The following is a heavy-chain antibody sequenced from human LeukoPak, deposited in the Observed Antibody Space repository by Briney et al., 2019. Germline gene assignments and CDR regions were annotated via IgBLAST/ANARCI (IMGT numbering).Heavy chain of an antibody. Sequence: GGSLRLSCAASGFTFSSYAMHWVRQAPGKGLEYVSAFSSNGGSTYYANSVKGRFTISRDNSKNTLYLQMGSLRAEDMAVYYCARGFPPTVGDILTGFDYWGQGTLVTVSS. CDR1: GFTFSSYA. J-gene: IGHJ4*02. CDR3: ARGFPPTVGDILTGFDY. D-gene: IGHD3-9*01. V-gene: IGHV3-64*01. CDR2: FSSNGGST.